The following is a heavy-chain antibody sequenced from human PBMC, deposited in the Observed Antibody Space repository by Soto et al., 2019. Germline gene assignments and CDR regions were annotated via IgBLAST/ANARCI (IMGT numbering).Heavy chain of an antibody. CDR2: ISAYNGNT. CDR3: ARGEDCFESSCYAC. V-gene: IGHV1-18*04. Sequence: ASVKVSCKASGYSFTNYVITWVRQAPGQGLEWMGWISAYNGNTYYAENLQGRFSMTTDTYTNTAYMELRTVGPDDTAVYYCARGEDCFESSCYACWGKVTRVAVSS. J-gene: IGHJ1*01. D-gene: IGHD3-22*01. CDR1: GYSFTNYV.